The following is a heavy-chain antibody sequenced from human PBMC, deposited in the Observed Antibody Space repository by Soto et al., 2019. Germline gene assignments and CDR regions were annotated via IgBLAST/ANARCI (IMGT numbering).Heavy chain of an antibody. CDR3: ARDGLGDIYSGYDSGP. CDR2: ISAYNGNT. J-gene: IGHJ5*02. D-gene: IGHD5-12*01. CDR1: GYTFTSYG. V-gene: IGHV1-18*04. Sequence: GASVKVSCKASGYTFTSYGIIWVRQAPGQGLEWMGWISAYNGNTNYAQKPQGRVTMTTDTSTSTAYMELRSLRSDDTAVYYCARDGLGDIYSGYDSGPWGQGTLVTVSS.